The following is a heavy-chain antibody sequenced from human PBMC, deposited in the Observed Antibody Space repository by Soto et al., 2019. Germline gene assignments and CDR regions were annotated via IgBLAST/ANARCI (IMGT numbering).Heavy chain of an antibody. J-gene: IGHJ4*02. CDR2: ISAYNGNT. CDR1: GYTFTSYG. V-gene: IGHV1-18*01. D-gene: IGHD6-13*01. Sequence: ASVKVSCKASGYTFTSYGISWVRQAPGQGLEWMGWISAYNGNTNYAQKLQGRVTMTTDTSTSTAYMELRSLRSDDTTVYYCARGERYSSSWLDDYWGQGTLVTVSS. CDR3: ARGERYSSSWLDDY.